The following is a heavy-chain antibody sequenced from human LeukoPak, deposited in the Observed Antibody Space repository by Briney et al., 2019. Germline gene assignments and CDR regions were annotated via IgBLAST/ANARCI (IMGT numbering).Heavy chain of an antibody. CDR3: AREYCTGGSCYNDAFDI. V-gene: IGHV3-21*01. CDR1: GFTFSTYS. D-gene: IGHD2-15*01. Sequence: PGGSLRLSCAASGFTFSTYSMNWVRQAPGKGLEWVSSISSGSSYIYYADSVKGRFTISRDNAKNSLYLQMNSLRAEDTAVYYCAREYCTGGSCYNDAFDIWGQGTMVTVSS. CDR2: ISSGSSYI. J-gene: IGHJ3*02.